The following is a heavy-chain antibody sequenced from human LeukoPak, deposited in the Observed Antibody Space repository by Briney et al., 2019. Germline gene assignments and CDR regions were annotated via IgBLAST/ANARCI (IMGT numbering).Heavy chain of an antibody. D-gene: IGHD3-22*01. CDR3: ATMAHYYYDSSGYLEGGNYFDY. CDR1: GFTFTSFA. Sequence: GGSLRPSCAASGFTFTSFAMGWVRHAPGRGREWGSAISGSGGSTYYADSVKGRFTISRDNSNNTLYLQMNSLRAEDTAVYYCATMAHYYYDSSGYLEGGNYFDYWGQGTLVTVSS. V-gene: IGHV3-23*01. J-gene: IGHJ4*02. CDR2: ISGSGGST.